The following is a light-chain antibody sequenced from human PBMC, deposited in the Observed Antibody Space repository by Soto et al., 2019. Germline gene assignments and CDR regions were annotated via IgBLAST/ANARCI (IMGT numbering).Light chain of an antibody. CDR3: QHYNSYSEA. CDR2: AAS. V-gene: IGKV3-15*01. CDR1: QSVSSN. J-gene: IGKJ1*01. Sequence: EIVLTQSPGTLSLSPGERATLSCRASQSVSSNLAWYQQKPGQAPRLLIYAASTRATGIPARFSGSGSGTEFTLTISSLQPDDFATYYCQHYNSYSEAFGQGTKVDIK.